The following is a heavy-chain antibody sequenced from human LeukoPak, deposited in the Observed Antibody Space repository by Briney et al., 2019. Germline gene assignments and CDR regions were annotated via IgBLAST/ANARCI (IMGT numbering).Heavy chain of an antibody. CDR3: AKDFISIAAAGTVDY. D-gene: IGHD6-13*01. CDR2: ISYDGSNK. V-gene: IGHV3-30*18. J-gene: IGHJ4*02. CDR1: GFTFSSYG. Sequence: PGGSLRLSCAASGFTFSSYGMHWVRQAPGKGLEWVAVISYDGSNKYYADSVKGRFTISRDNSKTTLYLQMNSLRAEDTAVYCCAKDFISIAAAGTVDYWGQGTLVTVSS.